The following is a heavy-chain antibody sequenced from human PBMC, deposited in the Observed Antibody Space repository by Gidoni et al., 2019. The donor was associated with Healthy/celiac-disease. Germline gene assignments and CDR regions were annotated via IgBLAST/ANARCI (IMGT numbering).Heavy chain of an antibody. Sequence: QLQLQESGPGLVKPSATLSLTCTVSGGSISSSSYYWGWIRQPPGKGLEWIGSIYYSGSTYYNPSLKSRVTISVDTSKNQFSLKLSSVTAADTAVYYCARHPVGYNLHPGYFDYWGQGTLVTVSS. CDR1: GGSISSSSYY. D-gene: IGHD5-12*01. V-gene: IGHV4-39*01. J-gene: IGHJ4*02. CDR2: IYYSGST. CDR3: ARHPVGYNLHPGYFDY.